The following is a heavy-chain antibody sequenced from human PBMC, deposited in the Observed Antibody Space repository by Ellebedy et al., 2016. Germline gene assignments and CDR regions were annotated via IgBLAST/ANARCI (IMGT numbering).Heavy chain of an antibody. CDR1: GFTFSSYS. J-gene: IGHJ3*02. V-gene: IGHV3-21*05. CDR3: ARDVTVVAATHTPFDAFDI. D-gene: IGHD2-15*01. Sequence: GGSLRLXXAASGFTFSSYSMNWVRQAPGKGLEWVSYISSSSSYTNYADSVKGRFTISRDNAKNSLYLQMNSLRAEDTAVYYCARDVTVVAATHTPFDAFDIWGQGTMVTVSS. CDR2: ISSSSSYT.